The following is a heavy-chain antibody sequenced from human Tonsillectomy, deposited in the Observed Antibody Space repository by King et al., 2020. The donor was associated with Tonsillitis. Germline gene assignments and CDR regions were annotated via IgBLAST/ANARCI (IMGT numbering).Heavy chain of an antibody. Sequence: QLVQSGADVKKPGASVKVSCKSSGYRFSDYYVHWVRQAPGQGLEWLGWINPNSGGTKYGQNFQGRVTMSADTSISTAYMELSRLTSDDTAIYYCARRIISGGRFDPGGQGTRVTVSS. CDR3: ARRIISGGRFDP. CDR1: GYRFSDYY. J-gene: IGHJ5*02. V-gene: IGHV1-2*02. D-gene: IGHD2-15*01. CDR2: INPNSGGT.